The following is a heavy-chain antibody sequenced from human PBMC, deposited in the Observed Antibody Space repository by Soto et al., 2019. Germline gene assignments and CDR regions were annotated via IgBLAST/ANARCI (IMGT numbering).Heavy chain of an antibody. D-gene: IGHD5-12*01. CDR3: ARGGVYDVDR. V-gene: IGHV1-18*04. CDR1: GYTFTRNS. CDR2: ISTNNGNT. Sequence: QIQLVQSGGELRKPGASVKVSCKTSGYTFTRNSISWVRQAPGQGLEWMGWISTNNGNTEFAQKFQGRVTLTTDTSTSTAYRELTSLRSDDTAIYYCARGGVYDVDRWGQGTLVTVSS. J-gene: IGHJ5*02.